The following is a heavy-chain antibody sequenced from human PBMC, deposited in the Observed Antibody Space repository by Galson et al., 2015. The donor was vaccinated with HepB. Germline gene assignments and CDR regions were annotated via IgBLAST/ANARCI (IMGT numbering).Heavy chain of an antibody. D-gene: IGHD3-22*01. CDR3: ARVYYYDSTYYDY. J-gene: IGHJ4*02. V-gene: IGHV3-64*01. CDR1: GFTFSSYA. Sequence: SLRLSCAASGFTFSSYAMHWVRQAPGKGLEYVSAISSNGGSTYYANSVKGRFTISRDNSKNTLYLQMGSLRAEDMAVYYCARVYYYDSTYYDYWGQGTLVTVSS. CDR2: ISSNGGST.